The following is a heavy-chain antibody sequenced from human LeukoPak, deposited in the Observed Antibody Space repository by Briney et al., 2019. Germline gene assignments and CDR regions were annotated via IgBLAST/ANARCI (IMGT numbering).Heavy chain of an antibody. CDR2: IWYDGSTK. D-gene: IGHD6-13*01. CDR3: ARDLYSSSPDSLSSNWFDP. J-gene: IGHJ5*02. CDR1: GFTFRSYG. V-gene: IGHV3-33*01. Sequence: GRTPRLSSAPSGFTFRSYGMHWGPRAPGKRLRWVAGIWYDGSTKYYANTGKARFTISSDNTKIRTYLHLKSLRSQSRAVYYVARDLYSSSPDSLSSNWFDPWGEGTLVTVPS.